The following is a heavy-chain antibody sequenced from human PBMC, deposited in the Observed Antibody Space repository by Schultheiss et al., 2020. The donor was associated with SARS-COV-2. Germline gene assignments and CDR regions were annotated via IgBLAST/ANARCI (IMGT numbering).Heavy chain of an antibody. V-gene: IGHV4-34*01. CDR1: GGSFSGYY. D-gene: IGHD3-22*01. CDR2: INHSGST. Sequence: GSLRLSCAVYGGSFSGYYWSWIRQPPGKGLEWIGEINHSGSTNYNPSLKSRVTISVDTSKNQFSLKLSSVTAADTAVYYCARDRGDSSGYLFDYWGQGTLVTVSS. J-gene: IGHJ4*02. CDR3: ARDRGDSSGYLFDY.